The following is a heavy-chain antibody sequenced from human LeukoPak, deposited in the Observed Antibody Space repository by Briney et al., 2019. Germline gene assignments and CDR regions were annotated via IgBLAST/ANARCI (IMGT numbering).Heavy chain of an antibody. CDR1: GGSISSGGYS. J-gene: IGHJ5*02. CDR3: ARAYCGGDCYAYNWFDP. D-gene: IGHD2-21*02. V-gene: IGHV4-61*02. CDR2: IYTSGST. Sequence: PSETLSLTCAVFGGSISSGGYSWSWIRQPAGKGLEWIGRIYTSGSTNYNPSLKSRVTMSVDTSKNQFSLKLSSVTAADTAVYYCARAYCGGDCYAYNWFDPWGQGTLVTVSS.